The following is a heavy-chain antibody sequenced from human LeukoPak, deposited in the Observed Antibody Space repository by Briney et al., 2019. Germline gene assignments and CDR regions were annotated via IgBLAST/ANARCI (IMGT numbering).Heavy chain of an antibody. V-gene: IGHV4-59*01. J-gene: IGHJ6*03. CDR1: GGSISSYY. D-gene: IGHD7-27*01. Sequence: SETLSLTCTVSGGSISSYYWSWIRQPPGKGLEWIGYIYYSGSTDYNPSLKSRVTISVDTSKNQFSLKLSSVTAADTAVYYCARELTGEPTYYYYYYMDVWGKGTTDTISS. CDR3: ARELTGEPTYYYYYYMDV. CDR2: IYYSGST.